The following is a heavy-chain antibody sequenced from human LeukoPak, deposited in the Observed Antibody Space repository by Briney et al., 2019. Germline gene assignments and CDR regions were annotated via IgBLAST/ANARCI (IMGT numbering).Heavy chain of an antibody. J-gene: IGHJ4*02. CDR3: ARGTPTTRDFDY. D-gene: IGHD4-11*01. CDR1: GFTLSSYA. Sequence: GGSLRLSCAASGFTLSSYAMSWVRQAPGKGLEWVSFISSSSNYIYYTDSVKGRFTISRDNAKNSLFLQMNSLRAEDTAVYYCARGTPTTRDFDYWGQGTPVTVSS. V-gene: IGHV3-21*01. CDR2: ISSSSNYI.